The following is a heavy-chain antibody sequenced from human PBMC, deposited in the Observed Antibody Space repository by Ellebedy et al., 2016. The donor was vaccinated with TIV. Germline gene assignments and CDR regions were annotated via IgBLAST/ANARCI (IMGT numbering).Heavy chain of an antibody. CDR1: GFTFSSYG. CDR3: AKDPYSRGRYGWFDP. Sequence: GGSLRLXCAASGFTFSSYGMHWVRQAPGKGLEWVAVISYDGSNKYYADSVKGRFTISRDNSKNTLYLQMNSLRAEDTAVYYCAKDPYSRGRYGWFDPWGQGTLVTVSS. D-gene: IGHD6-19*01. J-gene: IGHJ5*02. CDR2: ISYDGSNK. V-gene: IGHV3-30*18.